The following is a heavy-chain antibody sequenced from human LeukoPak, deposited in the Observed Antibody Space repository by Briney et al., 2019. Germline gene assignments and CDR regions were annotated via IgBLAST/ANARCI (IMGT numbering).Heavy chain of an antibody. Sequence: SETLSLTCAVYGGSFSGYYWSWLRQPPGKGLEWIGEINHSGSTNYNPSLKSRVTISVDTSKNQFSLKLSSVTAADTAVYYCARGLYDYVWGSYPTEVGPQIDYWGQGTLVTVSS. J-gene: IGHJ4*02. CDR2: INHSGST. CDR1: GGSFSGYY. D-gene: IGHD3-16*02. V-gene: IGHV4-34*01. CDR3: ARGLYDYVWGSYPTEVGPQIDY.